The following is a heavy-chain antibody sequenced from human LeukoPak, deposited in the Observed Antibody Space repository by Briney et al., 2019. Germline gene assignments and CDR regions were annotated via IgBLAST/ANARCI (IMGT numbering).Heavy chain of an antibody. J-gene: IGHJ4*02. CDR3: ARGPTTAIYSSSWYTSFY. V-gene: IGHV4-34*01. Sequence: MSSETLSLTCAVYGGSFSGYYWSWIRQPPGEGLEWIGEINHSGSTNYNPSLKSRVTISVDTSKNQFSLKLSSVTAADTAVYYCARGPTTAIYSSSWYTSFYWGQGTLVTVSS. D-gene: IGHD6-13*01. CDR2: INHSGST. CDR1: GGSFSGYY.